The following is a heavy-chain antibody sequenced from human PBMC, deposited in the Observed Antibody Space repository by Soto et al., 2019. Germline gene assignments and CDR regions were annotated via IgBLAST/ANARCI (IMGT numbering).Heavy chain of an antibody. D-gene: IGHD1-7*01. J-gene: IGHJ4*02. CDR2: IYRTGGT. CDR1: GGSFTSNNW. V-gene: IGHV4-4*02. CDR3: ASRDPGTSVDY. Sequence: SETLSLTCAVSGGSFTSNNWWTWVRQPPGQGLEWIGEIYRTGGTNYNPSLKSRVTISLDKSEKQISLKVTSLTAADTAVYYCASRDPGTSVDYWGQGTLVTVSS.